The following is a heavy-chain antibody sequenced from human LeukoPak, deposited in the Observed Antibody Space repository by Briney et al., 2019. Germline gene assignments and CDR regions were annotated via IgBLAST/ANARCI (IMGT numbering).Heavy chain of an antibody. Sequence: GESLKISCKVSGYSFTTYWIGWVRQMPGKGLEWMGIIYPGDSDTKYSPSFQGQVTISADKPISTTYLQWSSLKASDTAMYYCATPYPREYCSSTTCYFNYWGQGTLVTVSS. D-gene: IGHD2-2*01. CDR3: ATPYPREYCSSTTCYFNY. J-gene: IGHJ4*02. CDR2: IYPGDSDT. V-gene: IGHV5-51*04. CDR1: GYSFTTYW.